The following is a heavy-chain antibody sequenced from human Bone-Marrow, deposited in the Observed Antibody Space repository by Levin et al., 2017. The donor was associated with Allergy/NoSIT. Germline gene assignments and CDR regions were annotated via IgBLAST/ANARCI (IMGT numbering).Heavy chain of an antibody. D-gene: IGHD1-26*01. J-gene: IGHJ4*02. CDR3: AKGMGATQVSQFDF. Sequence: PGGSLRLSCAASGFTFDDFGMHWVRQAPGKGLEWVSGNNWTGGSTAYAASVKGRFTISRDNAKNSLFLQLNSLRAEDTALYYCAKGMGATQVSQFDFWGQGTLLTVSS. CDR2: NNWTGGST. V-gene: IGHV3-9*01. CDR1: GFTFDDFG.